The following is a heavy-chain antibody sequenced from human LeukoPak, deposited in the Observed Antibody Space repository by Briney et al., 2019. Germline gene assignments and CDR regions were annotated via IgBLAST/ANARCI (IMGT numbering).Heavy chain of an antibody. CDR2: IYYSGST. CDR3: ARAGGFFSPFGY. V-gene: IGHV4-31*03. Sequence: SETLSLTCTVSGGSISSGGYYWSWIRQHPGKGLEWIGYIYYSGSTYYNPSLKSRVTISVHTSKNQFSLKLSSVTAADTAVYYCARAGGFFSPFGYWGQGTLVTVSS. J-gene: IGHJ4*02. D-gene: IGHD3-3*01. CDR1: GGSISSGGYY.